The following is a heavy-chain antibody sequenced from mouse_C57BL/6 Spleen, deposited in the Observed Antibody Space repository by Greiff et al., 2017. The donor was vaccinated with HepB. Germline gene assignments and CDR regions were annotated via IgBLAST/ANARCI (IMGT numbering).Heavy chain of an antibody. CDR2: ISDGGSYT. J-gene: IGHJ3*01. Sequence: VMLVESGGGLVKPGGSLKLSCAASGFTFSSYAMSWVRQTPEKRLEWVATISDGGSYTYYPDNVKGRFTISRDNAKNNLYLQMSHLKSEDTAMYYCAREDDYDPTWFAYWGQGTLVTVSA. D-gene: IGHD2-4*01. CDR1: GFTFSSYA. CDR3: AREDDYDPTWFAY. V-gene: IGHV5-4*01.